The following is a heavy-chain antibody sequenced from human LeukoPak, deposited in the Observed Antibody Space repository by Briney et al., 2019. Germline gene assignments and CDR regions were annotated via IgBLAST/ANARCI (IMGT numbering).Heavy chain of an antibody. D-gene: IGHD2/OR15-2a*01. J-gene: IGHJ3*02. Sequence: GESLKISCKGSGYSFTSYWIGWVRQMPGKGLEWMGIIYPGDSDTRYSPSFQGQVTISADKSICTAYLQWSSLKASDTAMYYCASSKSPPKDAFDIWGQGTMVTVSS. V-gene: IGHV5-51*01. CDR1: GYSFTSYW. CDR3: ASSKSPPKDAFDI. CDR2: IYPGDSDT.